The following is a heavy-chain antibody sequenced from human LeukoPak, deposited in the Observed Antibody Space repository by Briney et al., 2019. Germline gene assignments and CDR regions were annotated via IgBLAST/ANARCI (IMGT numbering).Heavy chain of an antibody. V-gene: IGHV3-21*01. CDR2: ISSSSSYI. CDR3: ARDPGYSSSWYYMDV. J-gene: IGHJ6*03. D-gene: IGHD6-13*01. CDR1: GFTLSSYS. Sequence: PGGSLRLSCAASGFTLSSYSMNWVRQAPGKGLEWVSSISSSSSYIYYADSVKGRFTISRDNAKNSLYLQMNSLRAEDTAVYYCARDPGYSSSWYYMDVWGKGTTVTVSS.